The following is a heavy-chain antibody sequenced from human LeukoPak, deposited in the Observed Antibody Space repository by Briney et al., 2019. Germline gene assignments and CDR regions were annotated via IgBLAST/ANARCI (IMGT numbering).Heavy chain of an antibody. CDR1: GFTFSSYG. Sequence: GGSLRLSCAASGFTFSSYGMHWVRQAPGKGLEWVAFIRYDGSNKYYADSVKGRFTISGDNSKNTLYLQMNSLRAEDTAVYYCAKDSGGSSSWYLYYYYYYGMDVWGQGTTVTVSS. D-gene: IGHD6-13*01. J-gene: IGHJ6*02. V-gene: IGHV3-30*02. CDR2: IRYDGSNK. CDR3: AKDSGGSSSWYLYYYYYYGMDV.